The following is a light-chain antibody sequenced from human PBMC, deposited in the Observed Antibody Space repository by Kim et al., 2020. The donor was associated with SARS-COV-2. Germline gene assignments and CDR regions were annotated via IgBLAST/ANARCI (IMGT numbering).Light chain of an antibody. CDR2: DAS. Sequence: VLTQSPAILSLSREERATLASRASQSVNTYLAWYQQRPGQAPRLLIYDASSRATGIPARFSGSGSGTDFTLTISRLEPEDFAVYYCQQHSNWPRTFGQGTKVDIK. J-gene: IGKJ1*01. CDR3: QQHSNWPRT. V-gene: IGKV3-11*01. CDR1: QSVNTY.